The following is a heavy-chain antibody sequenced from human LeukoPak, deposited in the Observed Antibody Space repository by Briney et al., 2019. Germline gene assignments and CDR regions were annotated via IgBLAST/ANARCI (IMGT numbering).Heavy chain of an antibody. V-gene: IGHV4-59*08. J-gene: IGHJ6*02. D-gene: IGHD6-13*01. CDR3: ARHVYSSTWYIYYYGMDV. CDR1: SGSISSYY. CDR2: VYHTGST. Sequence: SETLSLTCTVSSGSISSYYWSWVRQPPGKGLEWIGYVYHTGSTKYNPPLKSRVTISVDTSKNQFSLKLTSVTAADTAVYYCARHVYSSTWYIYYYGMDVWGQGTTVTVSS.